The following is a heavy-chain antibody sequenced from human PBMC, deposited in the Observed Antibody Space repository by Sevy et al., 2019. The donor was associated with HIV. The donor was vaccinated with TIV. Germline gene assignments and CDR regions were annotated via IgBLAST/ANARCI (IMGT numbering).Heavy chain of an antibody. CDR1: GFTFSDYA. CDR2: VSFDGGNK. D-gene: IGHD6-19*01. V-gene: IGHV3-30*04. J-gene: IGHJ4*02. Sequence: GGSLRLSCAASGFTFSDYALHWVRQGPGKGLEWVAVVSFDGGNKYYPDSVKGRFTVSRDNSKNTLFLQMDSLRGEDTAVYYCARGPYSSGLRFDYWGQGTLVTVSS. CDR3: ARGPYSSGLRFDY.